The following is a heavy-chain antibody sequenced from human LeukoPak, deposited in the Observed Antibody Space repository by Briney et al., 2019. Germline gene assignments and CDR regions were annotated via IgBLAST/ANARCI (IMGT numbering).Heavy chain of an antibody. J-gene: IGHJ4*02. V-gene: IGHV1-2*02. D-gene: IGHD3-22*01. CDR2: INPNSGGT. CDR3: ARDERYDSSGYPFDY. CDR1: GYTFTGYF. Sequence: GASVKVSCKASGYTFTGYFMHWVRRAPGQGLEWMGWINPNSGGTHYAQKFQGRVTMTRDTSISTAYMELRRLRSDDTAVYYCARDERYDSSGYPFDYWGQGTLVTVSS.